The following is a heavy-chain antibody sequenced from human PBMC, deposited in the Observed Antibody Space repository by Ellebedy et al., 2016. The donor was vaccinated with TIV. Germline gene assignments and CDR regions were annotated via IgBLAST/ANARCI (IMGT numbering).Heavy chain of an antibody. CDR1: GGSISTTDSY. CDR3: ARREGARVGWFDP. Sequence: MPSETLSLTCSVSGGSISTTDSYWGWGWIRRPPGKGLEWIGTISYSGNTYYNASLKSRVTMSTDPSKNQFSLKLNSVTAADTAVYYCARREGARVGWFDPWGQGTLVTVSS. D-gene: IGHD1-26*01. J-gene: IGHJ5*02. CDR2: ISYSGNT. V-gene: IGHV4-39*01.